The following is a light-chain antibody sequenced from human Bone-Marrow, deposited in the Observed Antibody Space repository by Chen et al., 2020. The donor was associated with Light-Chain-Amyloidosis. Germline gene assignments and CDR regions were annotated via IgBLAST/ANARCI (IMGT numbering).Light chain of an antibody. V-gene: IGLV3-21*02. J-gene: IGLJ3*02. CDR2: DDT. CDR1: DIGSKS. Sequence: SYVLTQAPSVSAAPGQTATIFCGGNDIGSKSLHWYQQRPGQAPELIVYDDTDRPSGIPARFSGSNSGSTATLASSWVEAGDEADYYCHVWGDDSGSRVFGGGTKLSVL. CDR3: HVWGDDSGSRV.